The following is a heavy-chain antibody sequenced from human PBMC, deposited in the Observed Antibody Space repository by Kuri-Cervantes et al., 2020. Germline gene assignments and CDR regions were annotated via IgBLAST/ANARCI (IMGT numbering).Heavy chain of an antibody. CDR3: ARGHYYDSSGYDY. D-gene: IGHD3-22*01. CDR2: INPNSGGT. J-gene: IGHJ4*02. CDR1: GYAFTGYY. V-gene: IGHV1-2*02. Sequence: ASVKVSCKASGYAFTGYYIHWVRQTPGQGLEWMGWINPNSGGTNYAQKFQGRVTITTDESTSTAYMELSSLRSEDTAVYYCARGHYYDSSGYDYWGQGTLVTVSS.